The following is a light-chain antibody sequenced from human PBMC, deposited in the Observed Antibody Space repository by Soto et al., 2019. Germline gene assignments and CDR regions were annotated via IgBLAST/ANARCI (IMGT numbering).Light chain of an antibody. CDR1: QSVSSSY. J-gene: IGKJ1*01. Sequence: IGMTQSPATLSVSPGERATLSCRASQSVSSSYLAWYQQKPGQAPRLLIYGASSRATGIPDRFSGSGSGTDFTLTISRLEPEDFAVYYCQQYGSSPSTFGQGTKVDI. CDR3: QQYGSSPST. V-gene: IGKV3-20*01. CDR2: GAS.